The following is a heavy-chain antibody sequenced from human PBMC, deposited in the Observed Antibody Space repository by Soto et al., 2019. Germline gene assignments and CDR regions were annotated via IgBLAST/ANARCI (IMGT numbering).Heavy chain of an antibody. Sequence: RGESLKISCKGSGYSFTSYWIGWVRQMPGKGLEWMGIIYPGDSDTRYSPSFQGQVTISADKSISTAYLQWSSLKASDTAMYYCARRQNYDFWSGYYFDYWGQGTLVTVSS. CDR2: IYPGDSDT. V-gene: IGHV5-51*01. J-gene: IGHJ4*02. D-gene: IGHD3-3*01. CDR1: GYSFTSYW. CDR3: ARRQNYDFWSGYYFDY.